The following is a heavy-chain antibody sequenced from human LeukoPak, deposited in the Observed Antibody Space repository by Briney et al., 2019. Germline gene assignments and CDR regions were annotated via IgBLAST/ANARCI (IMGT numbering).Heavy chain of an antibody. CDR1: GGSISSGDYY. J-gene: IGHJ4*02. CDR2: IYYSGST. D-gene: IGHD4/OR15-4a*01. Sequence: PSETLSLTCTVSGGSISSGDYYWRWIRQPPGKGLEWIGYIYYSGSTYYNPSLKSRVTMSVDTSKNQFSLKLSSVTAADTAVYYCARELTYADYWGQGTLVTVSS. V-gene: IGHV4-30-4*01. CDR3: ARELTYADY.